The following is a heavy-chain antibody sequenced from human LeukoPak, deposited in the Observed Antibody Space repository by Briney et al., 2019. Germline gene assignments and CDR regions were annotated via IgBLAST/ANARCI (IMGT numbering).Heavy chain of an antibody. Sequence: PGGSLRLSCAASGFTFIVYSISWVRQAPGKGLEWVSAISGSGGNTYYTDSVKGRFTISRDNSKNTLYMQMNSLRADDADEYYCAKLLNDYGVYYFDSWGQGTVVTVSS. V-gene: IGHV3-23*01. D-gene: IGHD4-17*01. CDR1: GFTFIVYS. CDR2: ISGSGGNT. CDR3: AKLLNDYGVYYFDS. J-gene: IGHJ4*02.